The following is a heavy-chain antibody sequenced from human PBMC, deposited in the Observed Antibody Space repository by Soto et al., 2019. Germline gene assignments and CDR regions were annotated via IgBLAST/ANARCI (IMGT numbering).Heavy chain of an antibody. CDR2: IYSSGSP. J-gene: IGHJ6*02. V-gene: IGHV4-31*01. Sequence: QVQLQESGPGLVKPSQTLSLTCTVSGGSISSGGYYWSWIRQHPGKGLEWIGYIYSSGSPYYNPSLRYQLPISVDTSNNQFSLKLSSVTAADTAVYYCARGRGYCSGGSFYSFRASRHGRDVWGQGTTVTVSS. CDR3: ARGRGYCSGGSFYSFRASRHGRDV. D-gene: IGHD2-15*01. CDR1: GGSISSGGYY.